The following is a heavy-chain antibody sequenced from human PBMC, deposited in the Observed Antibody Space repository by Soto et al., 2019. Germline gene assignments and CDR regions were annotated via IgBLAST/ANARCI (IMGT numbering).Heavy chain of an antibody. CDR2: IIPIFGTA. CDR1: GGTFSSYA. Sequence: ASVKVSCKASGGTFSSYAISWVRQAPGQGLEWMGGIIPIFGTANYAQKFQGRVTITADESTSTAYMELSSLRSEDTAVYYCARDRGSSPQPYYYYYGMDVWGQGTTVTVSS. J-gene: IGHJ6*02. CDR3: ARDRGSSPQPYYYYYGMDV. V-gene: IGHV1-69*13. D-gene: IGHD6-6*01.